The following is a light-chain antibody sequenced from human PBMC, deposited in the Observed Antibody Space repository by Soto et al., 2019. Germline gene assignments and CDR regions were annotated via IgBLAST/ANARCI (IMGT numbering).Light chain of an antibody. CDR1: QSISSY. J-gene: IGKJ2*01. CDR3: QQSYSTPRT. V-gene: IGKV1-39*01. Sequence: DIQMTQSPSSLSASVGDRVTITCRASQSISSYLNLYQQKPGKAPKLLIYAASSLQSGVPSRFSGSGSGTDLTLTISSLQPEDFATYYCQQSYSTPRTFGQGTKLEIK. CDR2: AAS.